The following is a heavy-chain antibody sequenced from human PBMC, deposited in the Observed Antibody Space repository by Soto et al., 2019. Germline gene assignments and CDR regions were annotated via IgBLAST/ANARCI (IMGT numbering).Heavy chain of an antibody. V-gene: IGHV3-23*01. D-gene: IGHD6-13*01. CDR1: GFTFSSYA. CDR2: ISGSGGST. Sequence: EVQLLESGGGLVQPGGSLRLSCAASGFTFSSYAMSWVRQAPGKGLEWVSAISGSGGSTYYADSVKGRFTISRDNSKNTLYLQMNSLRAEDMAVYYCANDQVKGQLVGAGAYWGQGTLVTVSS. J-gene: IGHJ4*02. CDR3: ANDQVKGQLVGAGAY.